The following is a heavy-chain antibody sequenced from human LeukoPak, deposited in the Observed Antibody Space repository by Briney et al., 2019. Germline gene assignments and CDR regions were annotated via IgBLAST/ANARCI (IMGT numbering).Heavy chain of an antibody. Sequence: GGSLRLSCAASGFTFSSYSMNWVRQAPGKGLEWVSSISSSSSYIYYADSVKGRFTISRDNSKNTLYLQMNSLRAEDTAVYYCAKVANYDILTADYFDYWGQGTLVTVSS. CDR1: GFTFSSYS. J-gene: IGHJ4*02. D-gene: IGHD3-9*01. CDR2: ISSSSSYI. V-gene: IGHV3-21*04. CDR3: AKVANYDILTADYFDY.